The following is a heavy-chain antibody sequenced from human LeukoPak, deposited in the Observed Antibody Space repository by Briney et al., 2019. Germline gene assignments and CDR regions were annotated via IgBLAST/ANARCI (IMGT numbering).Heavy chain of an antibody. J-gene: IGHJ1*01. CDR2: ISGSGGST. CDR1: GFTFSDYY. Sequence: GGSLRLSCAASGFTFSDYYMSWIRQAPGKGLEWVSAISGSGGSTYYADSVKGRFTISRDNSKNTLYLQMNSLRAEDTAVYYCAKGRKGYCSSTSCYFRGYFQHWGQGTLVTVSS. V-gene: IGHV3-23*01. D-gene: IGHD2-2*01. CDR3: AKGRKGYCSSTSCYFRGYFQH.